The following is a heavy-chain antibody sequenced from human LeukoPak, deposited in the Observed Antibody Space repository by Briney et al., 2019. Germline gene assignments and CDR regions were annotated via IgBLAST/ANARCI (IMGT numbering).Heavy chain of an antibody. CDR3: ARDTLPYYYDSSGYS. CDR2: IIPIFGTA. V-gene: IGHV1-69*13. D-gene: IGHD3-22*01. J-gene: IGHJ4*02. Sequence: SVKVSCKASGGTFSSYAISWVRQAPGQGLEWMGGIIPIFGTANYAQKFQGRVTITADESTSTAYMELSSLRSKDTAVYYCARDTLPYYYDSSGYSWGQGTLVTVSS. CDR1: GGTFSSYA.